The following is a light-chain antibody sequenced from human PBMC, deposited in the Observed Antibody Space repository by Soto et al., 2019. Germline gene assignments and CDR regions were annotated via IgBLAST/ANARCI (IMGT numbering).Light chain of an antibody. CDR3: QKLLSYPIN. CDR1: QGISSY. V-gene: IGKV1-9*01. Sequence: ASWTLNCRASQGISSYLAWYQQKPGKAPKLLIYAASTLQSGVPLRFSGSGSGTSFTLTISSLQPEDFATYYCQKLLSYPINCGQGKRRVIK. J-gene: IGKJ5*01. CDR2: AAS.